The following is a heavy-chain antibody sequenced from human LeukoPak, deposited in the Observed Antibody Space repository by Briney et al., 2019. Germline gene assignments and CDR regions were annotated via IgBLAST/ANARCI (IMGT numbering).Heavy chain of an antibody. D-gene: IGHD1-26*01. CDR1: GFTFTSSA. J-gene: IGHJ6*02. CDR2: IVVGSGNT. Sequence: ASVKVSCKASGFTFTSSAMQWVRQARGQRLEWIGWIVVGSGNTNYAQKFQERVTITRDMSTSTAYMELSSLRSEDTAVYYCAAGSYSPYYYYYGMDVWGQGTTVTVSS. CDR3: AAGSYSPYYYYYGMDV. V-gene: IGHV1-58*02.